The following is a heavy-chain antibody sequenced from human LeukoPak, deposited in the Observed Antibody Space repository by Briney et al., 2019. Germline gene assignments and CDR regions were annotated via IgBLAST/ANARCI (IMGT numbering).Heavy chain of an antibody. Sequence: GGSLRLSCAASGFTFSSYSMNWVRQAPGKGLEWVSSISSSSSYIYYADSVKGRFTISGDNAKNSLYLQMNSLRAEDTAVYYCARDEPPHYDYVWGSYRPGDYWGQGTLVTVSS. V-gene: IGHV3-21*01. D-gene: IGHD3-16*02. CDR3: ARDEPPHYDYVWGSYRPGDY. CDR1: GFTFSSYS. CDR2: ISSSSSYI. J-gene: IGHJ4*02.